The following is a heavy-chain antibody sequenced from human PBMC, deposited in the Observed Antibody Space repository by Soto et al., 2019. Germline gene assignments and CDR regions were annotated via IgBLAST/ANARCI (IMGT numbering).Heavy chain of an antibody. CDR3: ARDRIAATIFDYYMDV. Sequence: LRLSCAASGFTFSSYSMNWVRQAPGKGLEWVSSISSSSSYIYYADSVKGRFTISRDNAKNSLYLQMNSLRAEDTAVYYCARDRIAATIFDYYMDVWGKGTTVTVSS. D-gene: IGHD5-12*01. J-gene: IGHJ6*03. V-gene: IGHV3-21*01. CDR1: GFTFSSYS. CDR2: ISSSSSYI.